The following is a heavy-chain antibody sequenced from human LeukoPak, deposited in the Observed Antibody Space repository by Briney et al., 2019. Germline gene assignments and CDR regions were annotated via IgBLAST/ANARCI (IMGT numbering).Heavy chain of an antibody. V-gene: IGHV3-9*01. CDR1: GFTLDEYA. D-gene: IGHD2-15*01. J-gene: IGHJ3*02. CDR2: INWNSAII. CDR3: VKDIKATRDAFDI. Sequence: GGSLRLSCEASGFTLDEYAMNWVRQAPGKGLEWVSGINWNSAIIGYAESVKGRFTISRDNAKNSLYLEMNSLRPEDTALYYCVKDIKATRDAFDIWGQGTMVTVSS.